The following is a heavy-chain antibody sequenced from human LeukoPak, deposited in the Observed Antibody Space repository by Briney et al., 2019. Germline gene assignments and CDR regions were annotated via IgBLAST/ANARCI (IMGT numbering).Heavy chain of an antibody. D-gene: IGHD3-10*01. CDR1: GFTVSSNY. Sequence: GGSLRLSCAASGFTVSSNYMSWVRQAPGKGLEWVSVIYSGGSTYYADSVKGRFTISRDNSKNTLYLQMNSLRAEDTAVYYCARSIYASGSYIPYFDYWGQGTLVTVSS. CDR3: ARSIYASGSYIPYFDY. V-gene: IGHV3-66*01. J-gene: IGHJ4*02. CDR2: IYSGGST.